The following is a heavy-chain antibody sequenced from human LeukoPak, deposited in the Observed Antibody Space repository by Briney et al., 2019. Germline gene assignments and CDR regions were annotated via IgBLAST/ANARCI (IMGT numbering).Heavy chain of an antibody. CDR2: IYYSGST. CDR1: GGSISSYY. J-gene: IGHJ2*01. V-gene: IGHV4-59*01. CDR3: ARGPASLYQLLHPADWYFDL. Sequence: SETLSLTCTVSGGSISSYYWSWIRQPPGKGLEWIGYIYYSGSTNYNPSLKSRVTISVDTSKNQFSLKLSSVTAADTAVYYCARGPASLYQLLHPADWYFDLWGRGTLVTVSS. D-gene: IGHD2-2*01.